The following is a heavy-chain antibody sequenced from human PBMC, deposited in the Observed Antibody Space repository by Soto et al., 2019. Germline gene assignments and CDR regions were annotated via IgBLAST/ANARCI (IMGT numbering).Heavy chain of an antibody. D-gene: IGHD5-12*01. V-gene: IGHV1-3*01. CDR2: INAGNGNT. CDR1: GYTFTSYA. Sequence: QVQLVQSGAEVKKPGASVKVSCKASGYTFTSYAMHWVRQAPGQRLEWMGWINAGNGNTKYSQKFQGRVTITRDTSASTAYRGLSSLRSEDTAGYYCARGGYSGYDSPGYWGQGTLVTVSS. CDR3: ARGGYSGYDSPGY. J-gene: IGHJ4*02.